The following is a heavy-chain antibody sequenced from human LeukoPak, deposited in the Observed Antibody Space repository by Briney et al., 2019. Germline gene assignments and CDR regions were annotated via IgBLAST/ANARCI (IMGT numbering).Heavy chain of an antibody. J-gene: IGHJ4*02. Sequence: GESLKISCKGSGYSFTSYWIGWVRQMPGKGLEWMGIIYPGDSDTRYSPSFQGQVTISADKSISTAYLQWSSLKASDTAMYYCARGREAMVRGVISSYFDYWGQGTLVTVSS. V-gene: IGHV5-51*01. CDR2: IYPGDSDT. CDR1: GYSFTSYW. D-gene: IGHD3-10*01. CDR3: ARGREAMVRGVISSYFDY.